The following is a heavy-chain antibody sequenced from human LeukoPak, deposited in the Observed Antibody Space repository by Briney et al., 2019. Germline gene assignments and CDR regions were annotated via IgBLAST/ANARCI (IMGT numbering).Heavy chain of an antibody. V-gene: IGHV4-4*07. CDR3: ARGRFCSADICSGGDAFDI. Sequence: SETLSLTCTVSGGSINNYYWSWSRQPAGKGLEWIGRIYTRGSTNYNPSLKSRVTMSVDTSKNHFSLKLSSVIAADTAVYYCARGRFCSADICSGGDAFDIWGQGTMVSVSS. J-gene: IGHJ3*02. CDR1: GGSINNYY. CDR2: IYTRGST. D-gene: IGHD3-3*01.